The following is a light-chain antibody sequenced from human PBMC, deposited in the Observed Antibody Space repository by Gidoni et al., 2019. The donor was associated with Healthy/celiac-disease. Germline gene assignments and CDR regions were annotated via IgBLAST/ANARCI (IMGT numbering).Light chain of an antibody. Sequence: AMSQSLLSLPVTPVSPASISCRSRQSLLHSNGYNYLAWYLQKPEQSPHLLIYLGSKRAAGVPSRFSGRGASADITLKSSRVEDEDVVVYYCMQTIQTPITFGGGTKVEIK. CDR1: QSLLHSNGYNY. CDR2: LGS. V-gene: IGKV2-28*01. CDR3: MQTIQTPIT. J-gene: IGKJ4*01.